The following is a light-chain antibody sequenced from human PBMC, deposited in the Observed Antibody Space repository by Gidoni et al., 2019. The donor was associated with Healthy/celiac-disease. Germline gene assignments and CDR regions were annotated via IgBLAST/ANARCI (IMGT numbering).Light chain of an antibody. CDR2: DAS. J-gene: IGKJ3*01. CDR1: QDISNY. V-gene: IGKV1-33*01. Sequence: DIQMTQSPSSLSASVGDRVTITCQASQDISNYLNWYQQKQGKAPKLLIYDASNLETGVPSRFSGSGSGTDFTFTISSLQPEDIATYYCQQYDNLPLFTSGPGTKVDIK. CDR3: QQYDNLPLFT.